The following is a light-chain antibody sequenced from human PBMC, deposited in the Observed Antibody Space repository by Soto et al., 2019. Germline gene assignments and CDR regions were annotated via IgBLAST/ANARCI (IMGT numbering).Light chain of an antibody. V-gene: IGKV3-11*01. CDR2: DAS. CDR1: QSVSSN. Sequence: EIVLTQSPATLSLSPGERATLSCRASQSVSSNLAWYQQKPGQAPRLLIYDASNRATGIPARFSGSGSGTDFTTTISSLEPEDFAVYCCQQRSNWPLTFGGGTKVEIK. J-gene: IGKJ4*01. CDR3: QQRSNWPLT.